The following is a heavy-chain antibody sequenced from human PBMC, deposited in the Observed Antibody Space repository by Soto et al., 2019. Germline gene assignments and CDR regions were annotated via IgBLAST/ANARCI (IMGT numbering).Heavy chain of an antibody. CDR2: IHHSGST. CDR3: ERDRYGSGDAFDI. V-gene: IGHV4-4*02. CDR1: GGSMNSSNW. D-gene: IGHD3-10*01. Sequence: SETLSLTCTVSGGSMNSSNWWSWVRQPPGKGLEWIGEIHHSGSTNYNPSLKSRVTISVDKSKNQFSLKLTSVTAADTAVYYCERDRYGSGDAFDIWGRGTMVTVSS. J-gene: IGHJ3*02.